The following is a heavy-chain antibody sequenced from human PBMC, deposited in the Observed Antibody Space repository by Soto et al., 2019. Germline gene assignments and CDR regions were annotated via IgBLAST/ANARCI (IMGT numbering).Heavy chain of an antibody. V-gene: IGHV3-23*01. CDR3: AKDFGTFWSGYYTAKEDAFDI. CDR1: GFTFXXXX. J-gene: IGHJ3*02. D-gene: IGHD3-3*01. Sequence: GGSLRLSCAASGFTFXXXXXXXXXXXXXXXXXXXSAISRSDGSTYYADSVKGRFTISRDNSQNTLYPQMNSLRAEDTAVYYCAKDFGTFWSGYYTAKEDAFDIWGQGTMVTVSS. CDR2: ISRSDGST.